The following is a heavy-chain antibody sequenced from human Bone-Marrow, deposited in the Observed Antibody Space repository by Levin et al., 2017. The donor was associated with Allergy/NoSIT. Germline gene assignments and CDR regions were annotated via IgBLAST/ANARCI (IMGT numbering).Heavy chain of an antibody. J-gene: IGHJ4*02. Sequence: MPSETLSLTCTVSSDSVGGGTYNWNWIRQPPGKTLEWIGHIFYRGLTNYNPSLAGRVTISSNTSKNHFSLRLNSVTAADTAVYFCARAPVYMNGWNGGFDFWGQGILVTVSS. CDR3: ARAPVYMNGWNGGFDF. V-gene: IGHV4-61*03. D-gene: IGHD6-19*01. CDR2: IFYRGLT. CDR1: SDSVGGGTYN.